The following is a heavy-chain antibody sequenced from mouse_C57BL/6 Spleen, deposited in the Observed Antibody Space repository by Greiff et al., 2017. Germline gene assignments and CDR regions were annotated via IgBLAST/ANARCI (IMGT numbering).Heavy chain of an antibody. D-gene: IGHD1-3*01. Sequence: VQLQQSVAELVRPGASVKLSCTASGFTITNTYMHWVKQRPEQGLEWIGRIDPANGNTKYAPKFQGKATITADTSSNTAYLQLSSLTSEDTAIYYCAKGEGAFNNIGFAYGGQGTLVTVSA. CDR3: AKGEGAFNNIGFAY. CDR2: IDPANGNT. V-gene: IGHV14-3*01. J-gene: IGHJ3*01. CDR1: GFTITNTY.